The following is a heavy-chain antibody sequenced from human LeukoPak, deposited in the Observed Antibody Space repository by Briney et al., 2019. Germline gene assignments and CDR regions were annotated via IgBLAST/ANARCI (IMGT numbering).Heavy chain of an antibody. V-gene: IGHV4-59*12. CDR1: GGSISSYY. CDR3: ARGDCTNGVCYLSLYYYYGMDV. Sequence: SETLSLTCTVSGGSISSYYWSWIRQAPGKGLEWIGYIYYSGSTYYNPSLKSRVTISVDTSKNQFSLKLSSVTAADTAVYYCARGDCTNGVCYLSLYYYYGMDVWGQGTTVTVSS. D-gene: IGHD2-8*01. J-gene: IGHJ6*02. CDR2: IYYSGST.